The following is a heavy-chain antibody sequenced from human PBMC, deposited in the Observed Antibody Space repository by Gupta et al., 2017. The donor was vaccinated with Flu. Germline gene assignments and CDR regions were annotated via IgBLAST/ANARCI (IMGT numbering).Heavy chain of an antibody. Sequence: QLQLQESGPGLVKPSETLSLTCTVSGGSISSRSYYWGWIRQPPGKGLEWIGSIYYSGSTYYNPSLKSRVTISVDTSKNQFSLKLSSVTAADTAVYYCARQGVIAAQVDYWGQGTLVTVSS. V-gene: IGHV4-39*01. CDR1: GGSISSRSYY. D-gene: IGHD6-13*01. CDR2: IYYSGST. CDR3: ARQGVIAAQVDY. J-gene: IGHJ4*02.